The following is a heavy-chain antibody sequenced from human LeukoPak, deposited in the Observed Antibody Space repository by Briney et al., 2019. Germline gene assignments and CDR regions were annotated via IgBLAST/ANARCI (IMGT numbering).Heavy chain of an antibody. V-gene: IGHV4-38-2*02. D-gene: IGHD4-17*01. Sequence: SETLSLTCTVSGYSISSGYYWGWIRQPPGKGLEWIGSISHSGSTYYNPSLKSRVTISDDTSKNQFSLKLSSVTAADTAVYYCARVTGTVTFPFDYWGQGTLVTVSS. CDR2: ISHSGST. CDR1: GYSISSGYY. J-gene: IGHJ4*02. CDR3: ARVTGTVTFPFDY.